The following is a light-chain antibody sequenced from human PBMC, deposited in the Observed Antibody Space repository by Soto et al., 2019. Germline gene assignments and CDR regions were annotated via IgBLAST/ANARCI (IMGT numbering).Light chain of an antibody. J-gene: IGLJ2*01. CDR3: QSYDNSLSAWV. CDR2: ASN. Sequence: QLVLTQPPSVSGAPGQRVSISCTGSTSNIGAGFHVHWYQQLPGAVPKLLIYASNSRPSGVPDRFSGSKSGTSASLAITGLQAADEADYYCQSYDNSLSAWVFGGGTQLTVL. CDR1: TSNIGAGFH. V-gene: IGLV1-40*01.